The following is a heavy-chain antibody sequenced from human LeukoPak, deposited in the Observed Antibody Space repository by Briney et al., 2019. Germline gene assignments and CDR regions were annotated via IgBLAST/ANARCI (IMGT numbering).Heavy chain of an antibody. J-gene: IGHJ4*02. CDR1: GFTFSTYN. D-gene: IGHD5-18*01. V-gene: IGHV3-21*01. Sequence: PGGSLRLSCAASGFTFSTYNMNWVRQAPGKGLEWVSPISGSSSYIYYADSVKGRFSISRDNAKNSLYLQMNSLRAEDTAVYYCARDLHPDTAIEIGNFDYWGQGTLVTVSS. CDR2: ISGSSSYI. CDR3: ARDLHPDTAIEIGNFDY.